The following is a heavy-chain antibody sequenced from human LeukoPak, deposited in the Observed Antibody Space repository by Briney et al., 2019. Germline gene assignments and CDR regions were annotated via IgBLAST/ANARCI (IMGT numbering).Heavy chain of an antibody. J-gene: IGHJ4*02. CDR3: ARDILATSIAAPYY. V-gene: IGHV4-39*07. Sequence: SETLSLTCTVSGGSISSSTCYWGWIRQPPGKGLEWIGSIFYSGRTYYNPSLKSRVTMSVDTSKNQFSLRLSPVNAADTAVYYCARDILATSIAAPYYWGQGTLVTVSS. D-gene: IGHD6-13*01. CDR1: GGSISSSTCY. CDR2: IFYSGRT.